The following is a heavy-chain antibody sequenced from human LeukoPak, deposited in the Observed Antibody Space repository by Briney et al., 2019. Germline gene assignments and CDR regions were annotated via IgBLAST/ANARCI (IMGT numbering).Heavy chain of an antibody. CDR3: TTGVGRYFDWL. J-gene: IGHJ4*02. Sequence: PGGSLRLSCAASGFTFKYAWMTWVRQAPGKGLEWIGQIKSQTDGGTVEYVAPVKGRFTMLRDDSNDMVYLQMTRLKSDDTGVYFCTTGVGRYFDWLWGQGTQVTVAS. CDR1: GFTFKYAW. CDR2: IKSQTDGGTV. V-gene: IGHV3-15*01. D-gene: IGHD3-9*01.